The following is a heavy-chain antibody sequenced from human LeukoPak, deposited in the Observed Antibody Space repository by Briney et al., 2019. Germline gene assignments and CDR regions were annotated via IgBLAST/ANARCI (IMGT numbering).Heavy chain of an antibody. V-gene: IGHV1-8*01. D-gene: IGHD6-13*01. CDR2: MNPNSGNT. CDR1: GYTFTSYD. J-gene: IGHJ4*02. CDR3: AKSYTGSWYFDY. Sequence: GASVKVSCKASGYTFTSYDINWVRQATGQGLEWMGWMNPNSGNTGYAQKFQGRVTMTRNTSISTAYMELSSLRAEDTAVYYCAKSYTGSWYFDYWGQGTLVTVSS.